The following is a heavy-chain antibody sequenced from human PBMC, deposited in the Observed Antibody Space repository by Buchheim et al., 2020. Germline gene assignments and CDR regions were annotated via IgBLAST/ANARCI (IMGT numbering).Heavy chain of an antibody. CDR2: IYRDGGT. D-gene: IGHD3-22*01. J-gene: IGHJ4*02. CDR1: GGSINITNW. V-gene: IGHV4-4*02. Sequence: QVQLQESGPGLVKPSGTLSLTCAVFGGSINITNWWSWVRQPPGKGLEWIGEIYRDGGTNYNTPLKSRVTISVDKSKNTFSPRLNYLTAADTAVYYCANYYDNGGYLYWGQGTL. CDR3: ANYYDNGGYLY.